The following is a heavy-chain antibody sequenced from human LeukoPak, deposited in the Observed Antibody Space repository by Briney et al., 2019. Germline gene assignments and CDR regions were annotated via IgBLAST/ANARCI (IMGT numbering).Heavy chain of an antibody. CDR1: GFIFSSYE. CDR2: ISSSGRTM. D-gene: IGHD1-26*01. J-gene: IGHJ3*02. V-gene: IGHV3-48*03. Sequence: GGSLRLSCEASGFIFSSYEMNRVRQAPGKGLEWVSFISSSGRTMYYADSVKGRFTVSRDNAKNSVYLQMNSLRAEDTAVYYCARDLWYSGSRAPPRAFDIWGQGTMVTVSS. CDR3: ARDLWYSGSRAPPRAFDI.